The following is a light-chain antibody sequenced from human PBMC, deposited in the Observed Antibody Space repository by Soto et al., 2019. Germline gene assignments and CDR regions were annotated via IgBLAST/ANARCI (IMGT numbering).Light chain of an antibody. V-gene: IGKV4-1*01. J-gene: IGKJ1*01. CDR2: WAS. CDR1: QSVLYSSNNKNY. CDR3: QQYYSTPRT. Sequence: DIVMTQSPDSLAVSLGERATINCKSSQSVLYSSNNKNYLAWYQQKPGQPPKLLIYWASTRESGVPDRFSGSGSGTDFTLPISSLQAEDVAVYYCQQYYSTPRTFGQGTKV.